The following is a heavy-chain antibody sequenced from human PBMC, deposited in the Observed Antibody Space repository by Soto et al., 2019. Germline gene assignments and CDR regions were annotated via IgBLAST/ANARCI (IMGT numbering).Heavy chain of an antibody. D-gene: IGHD3-10*01. CDR3: ARMASSGSLNWFDP. J-gene: IGHJ5*02. CDR2: MNPGSGNT. Sequence: ASVKVSCKASGYTFTNYEINWVRQATGQGLEWMGWMNPGSGNTGYAHKFQGRVTMTRNISISTAYMELSRLGSDDTAIYYCARMASSGSLNWFDPWGQGTLVTVST. CDR1: GYTFTNYE. V-gene: IGHV1-8*01.